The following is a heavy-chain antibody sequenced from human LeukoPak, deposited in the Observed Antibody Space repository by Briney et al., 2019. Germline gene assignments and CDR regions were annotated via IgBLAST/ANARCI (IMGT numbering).Heavy chain of an antibody. CDR2: IKSKTDGGTT. CDR1: GFTFSNAW. CDR3: TTDRLTMVRDFDY. Sequence: GGSLRLSCAASGFTFSNAWMSWVRQARGKGLEWVGRIKSKTDGGTTDYAAPVKGSFTISRDDSKNTLYLQMNSLKTEDTAVYYCTTDRLTMVRDFDYWGQGTLVTVSS. D-gene: IGHD3-10*01. V-gene: IGHV3-15*01. J-gene: IGHJ4*02.